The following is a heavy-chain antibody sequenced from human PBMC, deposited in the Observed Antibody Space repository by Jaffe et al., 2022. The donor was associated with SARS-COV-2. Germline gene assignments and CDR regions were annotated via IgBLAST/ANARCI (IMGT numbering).Heavy chain of an antibody. V-gene: IGHV3-53*01. J-gene: IGHJ5*02. CDR1: GFTVSSNY. D-gene: IGHD2-8*01. Sequence: EVQLVESGGGLIQPGGSLRLSCAASGFTVSSNYMSWVRQAPGKGLEWVSVIYSGGSTYYADSVKGRFTISRDNSKNTLYLQMNSLRAEDTAVYYCARISGTRLGYCTNGVCYVGGWFDPWGQGTLVTVSS. CDR3: ARISGTRLGYCTNGVCYVGGWFDP. CDR2: IYSGGST.